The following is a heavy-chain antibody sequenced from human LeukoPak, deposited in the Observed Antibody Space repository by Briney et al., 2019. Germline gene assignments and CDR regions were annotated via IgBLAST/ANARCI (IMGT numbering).Heavy chain of an antibody. D-gene: IGHD3-22*01. Sequence: SGTLSLTCAVSGGSISSSNWWSWIRQPPGKGLEWIGYIYYSGSTNYNPSLKSRVTISVDTSKNQFSLKLSSVTAADTAVFYCARETFYYDSSGSLGFDLWGQGTMVTVSS. CDR2: IYYSGST. CDR3: ARETFYYDSSGSLGFDL. V-gene: IGHV4-61*01. CDR1: GGSISSSNW. J-gene: IGHJ3*01.